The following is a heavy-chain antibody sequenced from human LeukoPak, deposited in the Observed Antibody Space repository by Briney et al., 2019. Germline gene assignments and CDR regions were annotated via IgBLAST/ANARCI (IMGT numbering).Heavy chain of an antibody. CDR3: ATPKDGDSGSNPIGFDY. V-gene: IGHV3-11*03. CDR1: GFTFSDYY. D-gene: IGHD1-26*01. Sequence: GGSLRLSCAASGFTFSDYYMSWIRQAPGKGLEWVSYISGSSDYTNYADSVKGRFTISRDNAKNSLYLQMNSLRAEDTAVYYCATPKDGDSGSNPIGFDYWGQGTLVTVPS. CDR2: ISGSSDYT. J-gene: IGHJ4*02.